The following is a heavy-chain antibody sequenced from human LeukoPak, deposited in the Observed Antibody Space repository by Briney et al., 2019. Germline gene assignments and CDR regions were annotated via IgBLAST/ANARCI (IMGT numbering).Heavy chain of an antibody. CDR1: GFTFSSYA. CDR3: AKHPRLVRYFDS. D-gene: IGHD6-6*01. CDR2: ISYDGSNK. Sequence: GGSLRLSCAASGFTFSSYAMHWVRQAPGKGLEWVAVISYDGSNKYYADSVKGRFTISRDNSKNTLYLQMTSLRAEDTARYYCAKHPRLVRYFDSWGQGTLVTVSS. V-gene: IGHV3-30-3*02. J-gene: IGHJ4*02.